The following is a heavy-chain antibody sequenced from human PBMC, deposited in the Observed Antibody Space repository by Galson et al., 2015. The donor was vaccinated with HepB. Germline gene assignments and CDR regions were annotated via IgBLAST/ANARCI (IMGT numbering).Heavy chain of an antibody. CDR1: GYTFSSYS. V-gene: IGHV1-18*01. CDR2: ISAYSRNT. CDR3: ARGALVVVVDATQNNWFDS. J-gene: IGHJ5*01. Sequence: SVKVSCKASGYTFSSYSSTWVRQAPGQGLEWMGWISAYSRNTDYARQLQGRVTMTTDTSTSTAYMELKSLRSDDTAVYYCARGALVVVVDATQNNWFDSWGQGTLVTVSS. D-gene: IGHD2-15*01.